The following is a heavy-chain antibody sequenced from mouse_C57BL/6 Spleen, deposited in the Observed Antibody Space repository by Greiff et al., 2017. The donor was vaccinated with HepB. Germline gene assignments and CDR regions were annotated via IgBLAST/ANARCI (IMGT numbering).Heavy chain of an antibody. CDR2: IDPSDSET. D-gene: IGHD2-1*01. V-gene: IGHV1-52*01. CDR3: AREGDGNSPFAY. Sequence: QVQLQQPGAELVRPGSSVKLSCKASGYTFPRYWMHWVKQMPIQGLEWIGNIDPSDSETHYNQKFKDKATLTVDKSSSTAYMQLSSRTSEDSAVYYCAREGDGNSPFAYWGQGTLVTVSA. J-gene: IGHJ3*01. CDR1: GYTFPRYW.